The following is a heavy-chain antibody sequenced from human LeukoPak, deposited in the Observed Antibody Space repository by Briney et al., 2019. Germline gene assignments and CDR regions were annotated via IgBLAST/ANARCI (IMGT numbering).Heavy chain of an antibody. CDR1: GFTVSSNY. V-gene: IGHV3-53*01. D-gene: IGHD5-18*01. CDR3: ARDRMVTSWFDP. J-gene: IGHJ5*02. CDR2: IYSGGST. Sequence: GGSLRLSCAASGFTVSSNYMSWVRQAPGKGLEWVSVIYSGGSTYYADSVKGRFTISRDNSKNTLYLQMNSLRAEDTAVYYCARDRMVTSWFDPWGQGTLVTVSS.